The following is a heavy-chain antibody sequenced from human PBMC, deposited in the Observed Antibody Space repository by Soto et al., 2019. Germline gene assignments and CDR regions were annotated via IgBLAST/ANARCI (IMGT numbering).Heavy chain of an antibody. J-gene: IGHJ6*02. CDR1: GYSFTSYW. D-gene: IGHD3-9*01. CDR3: ARHRQYDILTGYYTGIEDYYYGMDV. CDR2: IYPGDSDT. Sequence: GESLKISCKGSGYSFTSYWIGWVRQMPGKGLEWMGIIYPGDSDTRYSPSFQGQVTISADKSISTAYLQWSSLKASDTAMYYCARHRQYDILTGYYTGIEDYYYGMDVWGQGTTVTVSS. V-gene: IGHV5-51*01.